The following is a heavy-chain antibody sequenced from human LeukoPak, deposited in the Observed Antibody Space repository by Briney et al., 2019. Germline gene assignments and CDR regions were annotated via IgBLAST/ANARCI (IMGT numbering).Heavy chain of an antibody. Sequence: SETLSLTCTVSGGSISSSSYYWGWLRQPPGKGLEWIGSIYYSGSIYYNPSLKSRVTISVDTSKNQFSLKLSSVTAADTAVYYCATNFDWSIVYFDYWGQGTLVTVSS. V-gene: IGHV4-39*07. D-gene: IGHD3-9*01. CDR1: GGSISSSSYY. J-gene: IGHJ4*02. CDR2: IYYSGSI. CDR3: ATNFDWSIVYFDY.